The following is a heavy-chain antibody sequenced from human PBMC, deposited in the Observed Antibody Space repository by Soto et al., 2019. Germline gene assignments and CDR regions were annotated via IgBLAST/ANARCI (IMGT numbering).Heavy chain of an antibody. J-gene: IGHJ4*02. V-gene: IGHV4-59*01. CDR2: IHHSGST. Sequence: SETLSLTCSVSGGSMISYYWSWLRQSPGKGLEWIGYIHHSGSTLYNPSLNNRATVSLDRSNNQFSLKLTSVTAADKAFYYCAREVRDSVGWFWDYWGQGTLVTVSS. CDR1: GGSMISYY. CDR3: AREVRDSVGWFWDY. D-gene: IGHD6-19*01.